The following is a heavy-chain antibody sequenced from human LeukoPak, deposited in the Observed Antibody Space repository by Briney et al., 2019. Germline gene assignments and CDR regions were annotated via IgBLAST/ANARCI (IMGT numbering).Heavy chain of an antibody. D-gene: IGHD5-12*01. CDR1: GYTFTSYG. Sequence: GASVKVSCKASGYTFTSYGISWVRQAPGQGLEWMGWISAYNGNTNYAQKLQGRVTMTTDTSTSTAYMELRSLRSDDTAVYYCARFDSGYPYYSYYCMDVWGQGTTVTVSS. J-gene: IGHJ6*02. V-gene: IGHV1-18*01. CDR2: ISAYNGNT. CDR3: ARFDSGYPYYSYYCMDV.